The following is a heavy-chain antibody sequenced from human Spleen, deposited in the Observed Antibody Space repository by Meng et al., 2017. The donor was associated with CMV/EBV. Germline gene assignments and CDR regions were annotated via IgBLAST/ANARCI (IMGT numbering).Heavy chain of an antibody. V-gene: IGHV3-21*01. CDR3: ARDPSMVVANYSYNGMDV. CDR1: GLTFSSYS. CDR2: ISSSSSYI. J-gene: IGHJ6*02. Sequence: GESLKISCAASGLTFSSYSMNWVRQAPGKGLEWVSFISSSSSYINYADSVKGRFTISRDNPKNSLYLQMNSLRAEDTAVYYCARDPSMVVANYSYNGMDVWGQGTTVTVSS. D-gene: IGHD2-15*01.